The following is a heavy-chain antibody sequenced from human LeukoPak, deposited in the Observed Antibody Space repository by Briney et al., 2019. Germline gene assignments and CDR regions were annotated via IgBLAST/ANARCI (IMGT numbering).Heavy chain of an antibody. J-gene: IGHJ4*02. V-gene: IGHV3-7*05. D-gene: IGHD6-19*01. CDR1: GFTFSNYL. CDR3: AKAGIGVVGYFDY. CDR2: IKEDGSDK. Sequence: GGALRLSCAASGFTFSNYLMSWVRQAPGKGLEWVDSIKEDGSDKYYVNSVKGRFTISRDSAKNSLFLQMNSLRAEDTALYYCAKAGIGVVGYFDYWGQGTLVTVSS.